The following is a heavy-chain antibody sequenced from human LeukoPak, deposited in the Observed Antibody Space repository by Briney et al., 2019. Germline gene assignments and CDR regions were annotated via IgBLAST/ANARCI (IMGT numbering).Heavy chain of an antibody. J-gene: IGHJ4*02. Sequence: PGGSLRLSCAASGVTVSSSYMGWVRQAPRKGLEWVSVINSDGTTYYADSVKGRLTASRDPYKNTLSLQMSSLRVEDTAVYYCTRDSTTWARSGYWGQGTLVTVSS. CDR3: TRDSTTWARSGY. D-gene: IGHD2/OR15-2a*01. CDR1: GVTVSSSY. CDR2: INSDGTT. V-gene: IGHV3-66*01.